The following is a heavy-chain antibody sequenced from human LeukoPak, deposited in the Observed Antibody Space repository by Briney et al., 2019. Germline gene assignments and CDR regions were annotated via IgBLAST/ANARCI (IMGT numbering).Heavy chain of an antibody. CDR3: ARVGPPGIAVADTN. CDR2: INPNSGGT. Sequence: ASVKVSCKASGYTFTGYYMHWVRQAPGQGLEWMGRINPNSGGTNYAQKFQGRVTMTRDTSISTAYMELSRLRSDDTAVYYSARVGPPGIAVADTNWGQGTLVTVST. CDR1: GYTFTGYY. D-gene: IGHD6-19*01. V-gene: IGHV1-2*06. J-gene: IGHJ4*02.